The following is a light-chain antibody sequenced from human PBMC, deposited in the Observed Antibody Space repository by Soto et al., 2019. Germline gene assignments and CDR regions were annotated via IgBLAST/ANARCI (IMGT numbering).Light chain of an antibody. V-gene: IGLV2-18*02. Sequence: QSALTQPPSVSGSPGQSVAISCTGTSSDVGGSNGVSWYQQPPGTAPKLIIYDVSNRPSGVPDRFSGSKSGNTASLIISGLQAEDEGDYYCSSYTSSSTYVSGTGSKVPVL. J-gene: IGLJ1*01. CDR2: DVS. CDR3: SSYTSSSTYV. CDR1: SSDVGGSNG.